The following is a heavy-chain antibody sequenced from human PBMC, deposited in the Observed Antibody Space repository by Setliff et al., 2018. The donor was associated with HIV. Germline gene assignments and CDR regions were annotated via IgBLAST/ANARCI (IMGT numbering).Heavy chain of an antibody. CDR1: GYTFTSYD. V-gene: IGHV1-8*03. J-gene: IGHJ6*02. CDR3: ARTTNVNLTGYIPYYYYYGMDV. D-gene: IGHD3-9*01. CDR2: MNPNSGNT. Sequence: ASVKVSCKDSGYTFTSYDINWVRQATGQGLEWMGWMNPNSGNTGYAQKFQGRVTITRNTSISKAYMELSSLRSEDTAVYYCARTTNVNLTGYIPYYYYYGMDVWGQGTTVTVSS.